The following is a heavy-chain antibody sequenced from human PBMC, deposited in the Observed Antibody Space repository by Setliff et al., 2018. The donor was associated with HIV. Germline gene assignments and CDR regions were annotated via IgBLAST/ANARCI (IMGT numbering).Heavy chain of an antibody. CDR1: GFTFSNAW. D-gene: IGHD3-16*01. J-gene: IGHJ2*01. CDR3: ARDRFMNWYSDL. Sequence: SGGSLRLSCAASGFTFSNAWMNWVRQAPGKGLEWVSVIYTGTGTYYADSVKGRFTISRDNSKNTLYLQMNSLRVEDTAVYYCARDRFMNWYSDLRGRGTLVTVSS. CDR2: IYTGTGT. V-gene: IGHV3-66*02.